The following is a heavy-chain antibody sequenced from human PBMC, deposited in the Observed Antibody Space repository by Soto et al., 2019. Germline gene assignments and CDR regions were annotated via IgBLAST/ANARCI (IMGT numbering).Heavy chain of an antibody. Sequence: GGSLRLSCAASGFTFSSYSMNWVRQAPGKGLEWVSSISSSSYIYYADSVKGRFTISRDNAKNSLYLQMNSLRAEDTAVYYCARDEDIVVVPAAMRAFDIWGQGTMVTVSS. J-gene: IGHJ3*02. CDR3: ARDEDIVVVPAAMRAFDI. V-gene: IGHV3-21*01. CDR1: GFTFSSYS. CDR2: ISSSSYI. D-gene: IGHD2-2*01.